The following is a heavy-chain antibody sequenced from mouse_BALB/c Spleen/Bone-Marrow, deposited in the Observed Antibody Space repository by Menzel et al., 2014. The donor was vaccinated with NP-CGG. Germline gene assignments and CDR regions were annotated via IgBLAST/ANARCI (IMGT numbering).Heavy chain of an antibody. CDR2: INSNGGST. CDR1: GFAFSNYG. J-gene: IGHJ2*01. Sequence: VQLKDSGGGLVQPGGSLKLSCAASGFAFSNYGMSWVRQTPDKRLELVATINSNGGSTYYPDSVKGRFTISRDTAKNTLYLQMSSLKSEETAMYYCVRGNYGNYVDYFDFWGQGTTLTVSS. CDR3: VRGNYGNYVDYFDF. D-gene: IGHD2-1*01. V-gene: IGHV5-6-3*01.